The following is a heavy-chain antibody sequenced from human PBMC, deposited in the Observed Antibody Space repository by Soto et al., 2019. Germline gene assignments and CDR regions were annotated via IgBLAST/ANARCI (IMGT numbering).Heavy chain of an antibody. V-gene: IGHV3-21*01. CDR3: AKAYPAGTETYVGAFDY. J-gene: IGHJ4*02. Sequence: GSLRLSCAASGFTFSSYSMNWVRQAPGKGLEWVSSISSSSSYIYYADSVKGRFTISRDNSKNTLYLQMNSLRADDTAVYYCAKAYPAGTETYVGAFDYWGQGALVTVSS. CDR1: GFTFSSYS. D-gene: IGHD1-26*01. CDR2: ISSSSSYI.